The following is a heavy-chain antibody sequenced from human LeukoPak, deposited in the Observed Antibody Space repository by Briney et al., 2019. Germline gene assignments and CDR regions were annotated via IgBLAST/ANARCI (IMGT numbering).Heavy chain of an antibody. CDR1: GFTFSSDA. V-gene: IGHV3-23*01. D-gene: IGHD3-16*02. Sequence: PGGSLRPSCAASGFTFSSDAMSWVRQAPGKGLEWVSAISGSGGSTYYADSVKGRFTISRDNSKNTLYLQMNSLRAEDTAVYYCAKVNDYVWGSYRFLDYWGQGTLVTVSS. J-gene: IGHJ4*02. CDR2: ISGSGGST. CDR3: AKVNDYVWGSYRFLDY.